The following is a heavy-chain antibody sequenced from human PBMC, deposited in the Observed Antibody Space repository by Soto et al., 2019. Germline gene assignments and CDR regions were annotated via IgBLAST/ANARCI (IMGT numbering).Heavy chain of an antibody. Sequence: QVQLQESGPGLVKPSQTLSLTCTVSGGAISSGDYYWSWIRQHPGKGLEWIGYIYYSGSTYYNPSRKSRVTISVDTSKNQFSLKLSYVTAADTAVYYCARVGYYDSSGYPNWFDPWGQGTLVTVSS. CDR3: ARVGYYDSSGYPNWFDP. D-gene: IGHD3-22*01. CDR1: GGAISSGDYY. CDR2: IYYSGST. V-gene: IGHV4-31*03. J-gene: IGHJ5*02.